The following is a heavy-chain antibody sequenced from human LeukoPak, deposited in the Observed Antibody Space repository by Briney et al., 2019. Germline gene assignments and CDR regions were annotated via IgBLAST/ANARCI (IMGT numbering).Heavy chain of an antibody. V-gene: IGHV3-23*01. CDR1: GFTFSSYA. CDR3: AKGYCASTTCYARFEN. CDR2: IGGSGGTT. D-gene: IGHD2-2*01. Sequence: GGSLRLSCAASGFTFSSYAMSWVRQAPGKGLEWVSSIGGSGGTTFYADSVKGRFTLSRDNSKNTLFLQMSSLRAEDTAVYYCAKGYCASTTCYARFENWGQGTLVTVSS. J-gene: IGHJ4*02.